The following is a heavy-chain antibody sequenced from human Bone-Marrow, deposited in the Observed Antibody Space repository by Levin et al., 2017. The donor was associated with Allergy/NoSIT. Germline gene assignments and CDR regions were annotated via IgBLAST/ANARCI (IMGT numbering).Heavy chain of an antibody. V-gene: IGHV3-30-3*01. CDR2: ISYDGSNK. J-gene: IGHJ6*02. CDR3: ARGPDDSGGPYYYYGMDV. CDR1: GFTFSSYT. Sequence: GESLKISCAASGFTFSSYTIHWVRQAPGKGLEWVALISYDGSNKSGGSNEYYADSVKGRFTISRDNSKNTLYLQMNSLRAEDTAVYYCARGPDDSGGPYYYYGMDVWGQGTTVTVSS. D-gene: IGHD4-23*01.